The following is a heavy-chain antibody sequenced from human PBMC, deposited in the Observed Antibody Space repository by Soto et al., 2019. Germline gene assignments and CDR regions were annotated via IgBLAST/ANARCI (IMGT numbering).Heavy chain of an antibody. D-gene: IGHD3-22*01. CDR2: IIPIFGTA. CDR3: ARAEDYFYDSSGPFAY. V-gene: IGHV1-69*13. J-gene: IGHJ4*02. CDR1: GGTFSSYT. Sequence: SVKVRCKASGGTFSSYTSSWVRQAPGQGLEWMGGIIPIFGTANYAQKFQGRVTITADESTSTAYMELSSLRSEDTAVYYCARAEDYFYDSSGPFAYWGQGTLVTVSS.